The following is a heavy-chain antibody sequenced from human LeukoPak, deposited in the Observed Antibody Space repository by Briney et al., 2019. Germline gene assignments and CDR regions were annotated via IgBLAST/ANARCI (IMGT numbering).Heavy chain of an antibody. CDR1: GVTFSVYM. D-gene: IGHD2-15*01. V-gene: IGHV3-64D*06. CDR3: VYEVRPRTVLYALDI. J-gene: IGHJ3*02. CDR2: ISSNGGST. Sequence: GGSLRLSCSHPGVTFSVYMMHTVPQAPGKGLEYVSAISSNGGSTYYADSVKGRFTISRDNSKNTLYLQMSRLRAEDTAVYYCVYEVRPRTVLYALDIWGQGTMVTVSS.